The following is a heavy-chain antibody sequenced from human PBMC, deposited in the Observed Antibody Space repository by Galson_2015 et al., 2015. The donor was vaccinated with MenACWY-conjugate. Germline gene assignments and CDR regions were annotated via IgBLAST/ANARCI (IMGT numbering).Heavy chain of an antibody. J-gene: IGHJ4*02. CDR1: GYTFTTYY. V-gene: IGHV1-46*01. D-gene: IGHD1-20*01. Sequence: SVKVSCKASGYTFTTYYMHWVRQAPGQGLQWMGIINPSGGSTTYAQKFQGRVTMTRDTSTSTVYMELSSLRSEDTAVYYCARDAITGTTRACYFDYWGQGTLVTVSS. CDR3: ARDAITGTTRACYFDY. CDR2: INPSGGST.